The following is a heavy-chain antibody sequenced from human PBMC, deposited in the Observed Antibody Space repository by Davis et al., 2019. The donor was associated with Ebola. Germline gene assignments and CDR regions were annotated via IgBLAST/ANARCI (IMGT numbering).Heavy chain of an antibody. CDR3: ARDKGDSSSIYYYYYYGMDV. CDR1: GFTFSSYS. CDR2: ISSSSSTI. V-gene: IGHV3-48*01. Sequence: GESLKISCAASGFTFSSYSMNWVRQAPGKGLEWVSYISSSSSTIYYADSVKGRFTISRDNAKNSLYMQMNSLRAEDTAVYYCARDKGDSSSIYYYYYYGMDVWGQGTTVTVSS. J-gene: IGHJ6*02. D-gene: IGHD6-6*01.